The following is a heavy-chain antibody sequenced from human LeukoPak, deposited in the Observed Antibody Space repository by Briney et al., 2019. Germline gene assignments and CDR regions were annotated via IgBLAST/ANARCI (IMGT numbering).Heavy chain of an antibody. CDR1: GGSISSGNW. J-gene: IGHJ3*01. V-gene: IGHV4-4*02. CDR2: AYHSGST. D-gene: IGHD1-1*01. CDR3: AKVDIMTTPGAFAV. Sequence: PSETLSLTCAVSGGSISSGNWWSWVRQPPGKGLEWIGDAYHSGSTTYNPSLKSRVTISLDKSKKQVSLKLNSVTATDTAMYYCAKVDIMTTPGAFAVWGQGTMVTVSS.